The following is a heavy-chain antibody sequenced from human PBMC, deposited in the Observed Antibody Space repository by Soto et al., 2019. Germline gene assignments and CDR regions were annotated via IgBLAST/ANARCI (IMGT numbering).Heavy chain of an antibody. Sequence: PSETLSLTCAVYGGSFSGYYWTWIRQPPETGLEWIGEINHSGSTNYNPSLKSRVTISVDTSKNQFSLKLSSVTAADTAVYYCARDTLYRLDYWGQGILVTVSS. CDR3: ARDTLYRLDY. V-gene: IGHV4-34*01. CDR2: INHSGST. D-gene: IGHD2-8*01. CDR1: GGSFSGYY. J-gene: IGHJ4*02.